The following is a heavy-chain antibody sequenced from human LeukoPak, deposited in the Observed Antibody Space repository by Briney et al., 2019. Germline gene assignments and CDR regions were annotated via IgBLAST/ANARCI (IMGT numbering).Heavy chain of an antibody. CDR3: AKRLVAAGPYFDY. CDR2: ISGSGSST. CDR1: GFTFSEYT. V-gene: IGHV3-23*01. Sequence: GGSLRLSCAASGFTFSEYTMHWVRQAPSKGLEWVSAISGSGSSTYYADSVKGRFTISRDNSKNTLFLQMNSLRAEDTAVYYCAKRLVAAGPYFDYWGQGTLVTVSS. J-gene: IGHJ4*02. D-gene: IGHD6-13*01.